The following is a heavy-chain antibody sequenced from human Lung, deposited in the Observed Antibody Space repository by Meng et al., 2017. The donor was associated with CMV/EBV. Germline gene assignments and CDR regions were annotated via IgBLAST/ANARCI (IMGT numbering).Heavy chain of an antibody. Sequence: GGSLRLSCAASGFTFSSFAIHWVRQAPGKGLDWVAVVSYDGTKTYYSDSVKGRFTLSRDNSKNTMYMEMSSLGYEDTAMYYCARARFDGGMDVWGPGTTVTV. CDR1: GFTFSSFA. J-gene: IGHJ6*02. V-gene: IGHV3-30*04. CDR3: ARARFDGGMDV. CDR2: VSYDGTKT. D-gene: IGHD5-24*01.